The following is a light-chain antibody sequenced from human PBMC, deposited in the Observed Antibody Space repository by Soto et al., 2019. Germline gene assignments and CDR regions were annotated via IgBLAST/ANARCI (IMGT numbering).Light chain of an antibody. Sequence: ETVMTQSPATLSVSPGDRVTLSCRASQSIGTNLLWLQQSPGQPPRLLISGASDRAAGVPDRFSGSGSGTDFTLTISGLQSEDCAVYYCQQYAGWPRTFGQGTKVDIK. J-gene: IGKJ2*01. CDR3: QQYAGWPRT. CDR1: QSIGTN. V-gene: IGKV3-15*01. CDR2: GAS.